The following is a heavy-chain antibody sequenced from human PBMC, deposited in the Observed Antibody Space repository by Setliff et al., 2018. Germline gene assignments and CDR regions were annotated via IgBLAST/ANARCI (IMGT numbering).Heavy chain of an antibody. J-gene: IGHJ4*02. V-gene: IGHV3-23*01. D-gene: IGHD6-19*01. CDR1: GFTFSSYA. CDR3: AKGIWQWLALGAFDY. CDR2: ISDSGGST. Sequence: GSLRLSCAASGFTFSSYAMSWVRQTPGKGLEWVSTISDSGGSTYYADSVKGRFTISRDNSKNTLYLQMNSLRAEDTAVYYCAKGIWQWLALGAFDYWGQGTLVTVSS.